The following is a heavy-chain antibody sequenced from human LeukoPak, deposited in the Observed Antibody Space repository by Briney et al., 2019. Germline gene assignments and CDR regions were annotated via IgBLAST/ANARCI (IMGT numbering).Heavy chain of an antibody. CDR2: IIPIFGTA. CDR1: GGTFISYA. Sequence: SVKVSGKASGGTFISYAISWVRQAPGQGLEWMGGIIPIFGTANYAQKFQGRVTITADESTSTAYMELSSLRSEDTAVYYCAREYLGIAAAGTLYYYYGMDVWGQGTTVTVSS. V-gene: IGHV1-69*13. CDR3: AREYLGIAAAGTLYYYYGMDV. J-gene: IGHJ6*02. D-gene: IGHD6-13*01.